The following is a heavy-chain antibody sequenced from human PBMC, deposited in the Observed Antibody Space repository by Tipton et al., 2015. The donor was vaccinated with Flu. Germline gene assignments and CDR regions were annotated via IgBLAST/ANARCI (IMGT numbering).Heavy chain of an antibody. D-gene: IGHD6-6*01. CDR2: INHSGST. Sequence: TLSLTCAVYGGSFSGYYWSWIRQPPGKGLEWIGEINHSGSTNYNPSLKSRVTISVDTSKNQFSLKLSSVTAADTAVYYCPRGESRSYIAARLGFDCWGQGTLVTVSS. CDR3: PRGESRSYIAARLGFDC. V-gene: IGHV4-34*01. CDR1: GGSFSGYY. J-gene: IGHJ4*02.